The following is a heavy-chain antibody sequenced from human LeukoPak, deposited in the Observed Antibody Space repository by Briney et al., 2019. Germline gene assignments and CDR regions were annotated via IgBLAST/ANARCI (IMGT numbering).Heavy chain of an antibody. CDR2: ISAYNGNT. V-gene: IGHV1-18*01. Sequence: ASVKVSCKASGYTFTSYAITWVRQAPGQGLEWMGWISAYNGNTNYAQKLQGRVTMTTDTSTNTAYMELRSLRSDDTAVYYCARGLQENLAWLQAFTAFDIWGQGTMVTVSS. J-gene: IGHJ3*02. D-gene: IGHD4-11*01. CDR3: ARGLQENLAWLQAFTAFDI. CDR1: GYTFTSYA.